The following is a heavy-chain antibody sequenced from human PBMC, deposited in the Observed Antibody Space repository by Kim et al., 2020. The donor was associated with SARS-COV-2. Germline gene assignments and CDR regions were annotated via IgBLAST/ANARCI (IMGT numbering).Heavy chain of an antibody. D-gene: IGHD6-13*01. CDR3: TLYSSSWYRRYYYYGMDV. J-gene: IGHJ6*02. CDR2: ISYDGSNK. CDR1: GFTFSSYG. Sequence: GGSLRLSCAASGFTFSSYGMHWVRQAPGKGLEWVAVISYDGSNKYYADSVKGRFTISRDNSKNTLYLQMNSLRAEDTAVYYCTLYSSSWYRRYYYYGMDVWGQGTTVTVSS. V-gene: IGHV3-33*05.